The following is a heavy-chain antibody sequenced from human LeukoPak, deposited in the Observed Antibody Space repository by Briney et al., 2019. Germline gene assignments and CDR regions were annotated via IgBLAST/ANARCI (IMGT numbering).Heavy chain of an antibody. V-gene: IGHV3-48*04. CDR1: GFTFSSYS. Sequence: GGSLRLSCAVSGFTFSSYSMNWVRQAPGKGLEWVSYISSSSSTIYYADSLKGRFTISRDNAKNSLYLQMNSLRAEDTAVYYCAGLTDTGVGYWGQGTLVTVSS. D-gene: IGHD3-10*01. CDR3: AGLTDTGVGY. J-gene: IGHJ4*02. CDR2: ISSSSSTI.